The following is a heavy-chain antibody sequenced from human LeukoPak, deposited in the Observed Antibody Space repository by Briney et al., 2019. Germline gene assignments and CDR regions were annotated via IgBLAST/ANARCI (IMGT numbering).Heavy chain of an antibody. CDR3: TRIGIGIIGRDPVDY. Sequence: GRSLRLSCAASGFTFRDYAMSWVRLAPGQGLQWVGFIRSKTNGGAADYGASVKGRFTIYRDDSQSIAYLLMNRLEIEDTAVYYCTRIGIGIIGRDPVDYWGQGTLVTVSS. CDR1: GFTFRDYA. J-gene: IGHJ4*02. CDR2: IRSKTNGGAA. V-gene: IGHV3-49*04. D-gene: IGHD2-21*01.